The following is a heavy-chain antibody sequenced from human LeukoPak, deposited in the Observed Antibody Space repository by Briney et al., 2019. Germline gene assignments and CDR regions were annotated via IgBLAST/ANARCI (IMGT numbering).Heavy chain of an antibody. J-gene: IGHJ3*02. CDR1: GGSINSSSYY. CDR3: AREVLAYDSSGEDI. Sequence: SETLSLTCTVSGGSINSSSYYWGWVRQPPGKRLEWIGSIYRSGNTFYSPSLKSRVTISVDTSKNQFSLKLCSVTAADTAVYYCAREVLAYDSSGEDIWGQGTMVTVSS. D-gene: IGHD3-22*01. CDR2: IYRSGNT. V-gene: IGHV4-39*07.